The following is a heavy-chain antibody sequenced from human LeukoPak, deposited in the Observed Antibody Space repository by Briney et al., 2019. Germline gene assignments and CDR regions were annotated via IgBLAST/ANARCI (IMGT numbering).Heavy chain of an antibody. V-gene: IGHV4-61*02. CDR3: ARQHRPDFWSGYYKAWFDP. CDR2: IYTSGST. D-gene: IGHD3-3*01. J-gene: IGHJ5*02. Sequence: PSETLSLTCTVSGGSISSGSYYWSWIRQPAGKGLEWIGRIYTSGSTNYNPSLKSRVTISVDTSKNQFSLKLSSVTAADTAVYYRARQHRPDFWSGYYKAWFDPWGQGTLVTVSS. CDR1: GGSISSGSYY.